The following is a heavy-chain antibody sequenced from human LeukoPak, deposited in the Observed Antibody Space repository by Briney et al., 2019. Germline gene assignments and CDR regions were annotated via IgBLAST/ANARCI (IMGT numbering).Heavy chain of an antibody. Sequence: GGSLRLSCAASRFTLSSYWMHWVRQAPGKGLVWVSRINTDGSSTNYADSVKGRFTISRDNAMSTLYLQMNNLRAEDTAVYYCASRTGVYWGQGTLVSVSS. CDR3: ASRTGVY. CDR2: INTDGSST. CDR1: RFTLSSYW. D-gene: IGHD1-14*01. V-gene: IGHV3-74*01. J-gene: IGHJ4*02.